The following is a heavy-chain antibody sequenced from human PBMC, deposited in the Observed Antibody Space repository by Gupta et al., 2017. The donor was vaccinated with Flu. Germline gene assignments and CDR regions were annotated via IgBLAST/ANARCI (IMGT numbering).Heavy chain of an antibody. V-gene: IGHV1-2*06. J-gene: IGHJ5*02. CDR3: AREVNNWNYRVMWFDP. D-gene: IGHD1-7*01. CDR2: INPNSGGT. Sequence: PGQGLEWMGRINPNSGGTNYAQKFQGRVTMTRDTSISTAYMELSRLRSDDTAVYYCAREVNNWNYRVMWFDPWGQGTLVTVSS.